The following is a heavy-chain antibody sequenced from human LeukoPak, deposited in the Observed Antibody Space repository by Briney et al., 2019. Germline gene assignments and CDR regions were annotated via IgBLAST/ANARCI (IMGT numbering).Heavy chain of an antibody. D-gene: IGHD3-3*01. CDR2: IKQDGSDK. V-gene: IGHV3-7*01. CDR3: ARDGCFWSGSHAFDL. CDR1: RFSFSSYW. Sequence: GGSLRLSCAASRFSFSSYWMSWVRQAPGKGLEWVANIKQDGSDKYYVDSVRGRFTISRDNAKRSLYLQMNSLRAEDTAVYYCARDGCFWSGSHAFDLWGQGTMVTVSS. J-gene: IGHJ3*01.